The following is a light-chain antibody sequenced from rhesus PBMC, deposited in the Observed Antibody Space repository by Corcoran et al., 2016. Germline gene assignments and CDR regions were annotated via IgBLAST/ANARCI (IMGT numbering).Light chain of an antibody. J-gene: IGLJ1*01. CDR1: SSYVGSNNY. Sequence: QSAPTQPPSVSGSPGQSVTISCTGTSSYVGSNNYVSWYQQNPGKAPKLLIFEVTKRPSGVSDRFYGSKSGNTASLTISGLQAEDETDYYCCSYTTSRTFIFGAGTRLTVL. CDR3: CSYTTSRTFI. CDR2: EVT. V-gene: IGLV2S7*01.